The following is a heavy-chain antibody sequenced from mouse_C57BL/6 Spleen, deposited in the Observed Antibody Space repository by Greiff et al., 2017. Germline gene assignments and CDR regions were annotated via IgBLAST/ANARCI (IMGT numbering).Heavy chain of an antibody. V-gene: IGHV1-80*01. J-gene: IGHJ3*01. CDR2: IYPGDGDT. D-gene: IGHD2-3*01. Sequence: VQRVESGAELVKPGASVKISCKASGYAFSSYWLNWVKQRPGKGLEWIGQIYPGDGDTNYNGKFKGKATLTADKSSSTAYMQLSSLTSEDSAVYFCAREGYDGYFCAYWGQGTLVTVSA. CDR3: AREGYDGYFCAY. CDR1: GYAFSSYW.